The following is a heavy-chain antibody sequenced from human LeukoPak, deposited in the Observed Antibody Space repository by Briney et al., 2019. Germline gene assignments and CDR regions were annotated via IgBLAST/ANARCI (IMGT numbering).Heavy chain of an antibody. D-gene: IGHD6-6*01. Sequence: SETLSLTCAVYGGSCRGYYWSWIRQPPGKGLEWIGEINDSGSTNYNPSLKSRVTISVDTSKNQFSLKLSSVTAADTAVYYCARVPSREVFDYWGQGTLVTVSS. CDR2: INDSGST. CDR1: GGSCRGYY. J-gene: IGHJ4*02. CDR3: ARVPSREVFDY. V-gene: IGHV4-34*01.